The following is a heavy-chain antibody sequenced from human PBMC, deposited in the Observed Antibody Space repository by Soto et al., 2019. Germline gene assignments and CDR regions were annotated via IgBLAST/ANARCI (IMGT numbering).Heavy chain of an antibody. CDR3: ALSSSPDY. D-gene: IGHD2-15*01. CDR2: IYPGDSNT. V-gene: IGHV5-51*01. Sequence: GESLKISCQGSGYSFTNYLIGWVRQMPGKGLEWMGIIYPGDSNTRYSPSFQGQVTISADKSVSTAYLQWSSLKASDTAMYYCALSSSPDYWGQGTLVTVSS. J-gene: IGHJ4*02. CDR1: GYSFTNYL.